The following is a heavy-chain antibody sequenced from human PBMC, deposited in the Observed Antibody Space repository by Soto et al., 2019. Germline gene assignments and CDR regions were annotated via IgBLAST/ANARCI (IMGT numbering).Heavy chain of an antibody. D-gene: IGHD6-25*01. J-gene: IGHJ5*02. CDR3: ARGGVAARKGRWFDP. V-gene: IGHV4-59*01. CDR2: IHYSGST. Sequence: SETLSLTYTVSGGSISSYYWGWIRQPPGKGLEWIGYIHYSGSTNYNPSLRSRVTIAVDTPKNQFSLKVNSMIAADTAIYYCARGGVAARKGRWFDPWGQGTLVT. CDR1: GGSISSYY.